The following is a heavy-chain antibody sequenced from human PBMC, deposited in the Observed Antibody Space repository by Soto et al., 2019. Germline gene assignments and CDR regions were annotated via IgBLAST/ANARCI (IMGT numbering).Heavy chain of an antibody. D-gene: IGHD6-13*01. V-gene: IGHV4-30-4*02. CDR3: ARVKVAAAGVSTNWFDP. CDR1: GVSISSGYYY. J-gene: IGHJ5*02. CDR2: IYYSGST. Sequence: SDTLSLTCPVSGVSISSGYYYWRWIRQPPGKGLEWIGYIYYSGSTYYNPSLKSRVTISVDTSKNQFSLKLSSVTAADTAVYYCARVKVAAAGVSTNWFDPWGQGTLVTVS.